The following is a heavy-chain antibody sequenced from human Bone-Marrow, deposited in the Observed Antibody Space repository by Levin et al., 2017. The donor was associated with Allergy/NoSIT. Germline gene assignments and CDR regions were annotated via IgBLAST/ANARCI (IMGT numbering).Heavy chain of an antibody. CDR2: INHSGST. D-gene: IGHD3-9*01. CDR1: GGSFSGYY. Sequence: SSETLSLTCAVYGGSFSGYYWSWIRQPPGKGLEWIGEINHSGSTNYNPSLKSRVTISVDTSKNQFSLKLSSVTAADTAVYYCARGYLRYFDWSNPENAFDIWGQGTMVTVSS. J-gene: IGHJ3*02. CDR3: ARGYLRYFDWSNPENAFDI. V-gene: IGHV4-34*01.